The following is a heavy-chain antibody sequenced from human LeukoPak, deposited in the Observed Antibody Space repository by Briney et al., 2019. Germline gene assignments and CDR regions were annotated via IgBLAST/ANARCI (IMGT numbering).Heavy chain of an antibody. D-gene: IGHD3-22*01. Sequence: SETLSLTCSVSGGSISNYYWSWIRQPPGKGLEWIGYIYYSGSTNYNPSPKSRVTMSVDTSKNQFSLKLSSVTAADTAVYYCARGAYYYDSSIGYWGQGTLVTVSS. CDR2: IYYSGST. J-gene: IGHJ4*02. V-gene: IGHV4-59*01. CDR1: GGSISNYY. CDR3: ARGAYYYDSSIGY.